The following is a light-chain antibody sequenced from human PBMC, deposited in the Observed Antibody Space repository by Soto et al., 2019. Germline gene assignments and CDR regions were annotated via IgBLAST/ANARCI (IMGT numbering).Light chain of an antibody. CDR3: QQYGSSPL. CDR1: QSVSSSY. Sequence: EIVLTQSPGTLSLSPGERATLSCRASQSVSSSYLAWYQQKPGQAPRLLIYGASSRATGIPDRVSGSGSGTDFPLTLSRLEPEDFAVYSCQQYGSSPLFGQGTRLEIK. J-gene: IGKJ5*01. CDR2: GAS. V-gene: IGKV3-20*01.